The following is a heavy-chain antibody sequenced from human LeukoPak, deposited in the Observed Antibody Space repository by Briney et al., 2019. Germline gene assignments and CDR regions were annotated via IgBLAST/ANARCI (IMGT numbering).Heavy chain of an antibody. Sequence: SETLSLTCTVSGGSISSYYWSWIRQPPGKGLEWIAYMYYSGSTNYNPSLKSRVTISVDTSKNQFSLKLSSVTAADTAVYYCARQGSSGWYIDYWGQGTLVTVSS. D-gene: IGHD6-19*01. J-gene: IGHJ4*02. CDR2: MYYSGST. CDR3: ARQGSSGWYIDY. CDR1: GGSISSYY. V-gene: IGHV4-59*08.